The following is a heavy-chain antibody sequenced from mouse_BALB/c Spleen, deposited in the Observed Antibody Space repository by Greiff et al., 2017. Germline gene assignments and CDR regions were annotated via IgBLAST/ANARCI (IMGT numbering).Heavy chain of an antibody. V-gene: IGHV5-17*02. CDR1: GFTFSSFG. Sequence: EVQGVESGGGLVQPGGSRKLSCAASGFTFSSFGMHWVRQAPEKGLEWVAYISSGSSTIYYADTVKGRFTISRDNPKNTLFLQMTSLRSEDTAMYYCARGTTAYAMDYWGQGTSVTVSS. J-gene: IGHJ4*01. D-gene: IGHD1-2*01. CDR2: ISSGSSTI. CDR3: ARGTTAYAMDY.